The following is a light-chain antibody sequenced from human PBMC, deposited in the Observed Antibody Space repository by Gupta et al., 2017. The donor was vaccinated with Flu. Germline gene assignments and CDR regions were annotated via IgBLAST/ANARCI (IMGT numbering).Light chain of an antibody. J-gene: IGLJ2*01. CDR1: SGSIAGNY. Sequence: NFMLTQRHSVSESPGKTVTISCTRSSGSIAGNYVQWYRQRPGSSLTTVRYENDRRLSGVTDRFSGSIYGYSTSVSITSYQLGTEDDSYSYCKSYGSSSVVFGGGTKLTVL. CDR3: KSYGSSSVV. V-gene: IGLV6-57*01. CDR2: END.